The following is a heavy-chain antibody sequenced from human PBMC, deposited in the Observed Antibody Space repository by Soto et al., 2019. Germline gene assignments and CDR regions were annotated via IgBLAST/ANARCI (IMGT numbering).Heavy chain of an antibody. V-gene: IGHV1-69*13. CDR1: GGTFSSYA. CDR3: ARSPRNWGFDY. J-gene: IGHJ4*02. CDR2: IIPIIGTA. Sequence: SVKVSCKASGGTFSSYAISWVRQAPGQGLEWMGGIIPIIGTANYAQKFQGRVTITADESTTTAYLELSSLTSEDTAVYFCARSPRNWGFDYWGQGTLVTVSS. D-gene: IGHD7-27*01.